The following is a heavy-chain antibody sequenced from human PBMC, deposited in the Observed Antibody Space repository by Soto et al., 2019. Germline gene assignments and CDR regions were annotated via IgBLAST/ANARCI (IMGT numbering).Heavy chain of an antibody. Sequence: QVQLVQSGAEVKKPGSSVKVSCKASGGTFSSYAIRWVRQAPGQGLEWLGGIIPIFGTADYAQKFQGRVTITADESTSTAYMELSSLRSEDTAVYYCASVLELHYYYGMDVWGQGTTVTVSS. J-gene: IGHJ6*02. D-gene: IGHD1-7*01. CDR1: GGTFSSYA. CDR2: IIPIFGTA. CDR3: ASVLELHYYYGMDV. V-gene: IGHV1-69*12.